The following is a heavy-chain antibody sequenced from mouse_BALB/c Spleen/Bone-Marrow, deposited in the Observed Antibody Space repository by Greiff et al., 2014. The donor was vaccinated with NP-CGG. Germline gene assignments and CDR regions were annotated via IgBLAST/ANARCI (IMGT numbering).Heavy chain of an antibody. CDR3: TRGAYYDYSYYAMDY. J-gene: IGHJ4*01. CDR1: GYSFTSYW. V-gene: IGHV1-5*01. Sequence: EVKLQESGTVLARPGASVKMSCKASGYSFTSYWVHWVKQRPGQGLEWIGAIYPGNSDTSYNQKFKGKAKLTAVTSASTAYMELSSLTNEDSAVYYCTRGAYYDYSYYAMDYWGQGTSVTVSS. D-gene: IGHD2-4*01. CDR2: IYPGNSDT.